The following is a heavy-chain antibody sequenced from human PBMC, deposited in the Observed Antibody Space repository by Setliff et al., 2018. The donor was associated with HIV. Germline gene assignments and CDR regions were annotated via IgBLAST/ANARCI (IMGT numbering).Heavy chain of an antibody. D-gene: IGHD5-18*01. CDR2: MKADGSER. V-gene: IGHV3-7*03. CDR3: ARVGLTWIQLWFSYYFDY. CDR1: GFNFNSYW. J-gene: IGHJ4*02. Sequence: QPGGSLRLSCAASGFNFNSYWMAWVRQTPGKGLEWVANMKADGSERYYVASVMGRFTISRDNTENSLYLQMNSLRAEDTAVYYCARVGLTWIQLWFSYYFDYWGQGTLVTVSS.